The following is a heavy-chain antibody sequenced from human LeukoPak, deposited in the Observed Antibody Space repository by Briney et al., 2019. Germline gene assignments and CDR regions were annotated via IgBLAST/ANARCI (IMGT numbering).Heavy chain of an antibody. CDR2: MDPNSGDT. CDR3: ATKGGLTPNTLAM. J-gene: IGHJ3*01. CDR1: GYNFSVYY. Sequence: GASVKVSCKGSGYNFSVYYMHWVRQAPGQGLEWMGWMDPNSGDTICAPKFQGRVSMTRDTSITTAYMELSSLTFDDSAIYYCATKGGLTPNTLAMWGHGTMVTVSS. D-gene: IGHD2-15*01. V-gene: IGHV1-2*02.